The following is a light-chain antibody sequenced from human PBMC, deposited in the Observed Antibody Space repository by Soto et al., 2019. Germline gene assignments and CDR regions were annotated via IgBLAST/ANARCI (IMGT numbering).Light chain of an antibody. Sequence: QSALTQPASVSGSPGQSITISCTGTSSDVGGYKHVSWYQQHPGKAPKLMIYEVTKRPSGVPDRFSGSKSGNTASLTVSGLQAEDEADYYCSSYAGSYRVFGTGTKLTVL. V-gene: IGLV2-8*01. CDR2: EVT. CDR1: SSDVGGYKH. J-gene: IGLJ1*01. CDR3: SSYAGSYRV.